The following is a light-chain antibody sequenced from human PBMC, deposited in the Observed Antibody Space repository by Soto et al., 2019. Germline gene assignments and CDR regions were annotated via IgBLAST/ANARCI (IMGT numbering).Light chain of an antibody. CDR3: QKYNRAPWT. Sequence: DIQMTQSPSSLSASVGDRVTITCRASQDMVNYLAWYQQKPGKVPKLLIYAASTLQSGVPSRFSGSASGTDFTLTISGLQPEDVATYYCQKYNRAPWTFGQGTKVEIK. CDR2: AAS. V-gene: IGKV1-27*01. CDR1: QDMVNY. J-gene: IGKJ1*01.